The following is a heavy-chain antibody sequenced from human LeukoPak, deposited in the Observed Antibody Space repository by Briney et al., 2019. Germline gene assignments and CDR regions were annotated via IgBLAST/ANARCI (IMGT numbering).Heavy chain of an antibody. CDR2: MNPNSGNT. D-gene: IGHD2-15*01. J-gene: IGHJ4*02. Sequence: GASVKVSCKASGYTFTGYYMHWVRQATGQGLEWMGWMNPNSGNTGYAQKFQGRVTITRNTSISTAYMEPSSLRSEDTAVYYCARGLLGEFDYWGQGTLVTVSS. CDR3: ARGLLGEFDY. V-gene: IGHV1-8*03. CDR1: GYTFTGYY.